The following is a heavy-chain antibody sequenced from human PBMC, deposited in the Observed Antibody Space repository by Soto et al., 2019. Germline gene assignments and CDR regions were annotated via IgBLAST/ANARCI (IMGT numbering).Heavy chain of an antibody. CDR3: ARTHHGYCSGGSCYSGVFAFDI. CDR1: GYTFTSYD. Sequence: GASVKVSCNASGYTFTSYDINLVRQATGQGLEWMGWMNPNSGNTGYAQKFQGRVTMTRNTSISTAYMELSSLRSEDTAVYYCARTHHGYCSGGSCYSGVFAFDIWGQGTMVTVSS. D-gene: IGHD2-15*01. CDR2: MNPNSGNT. V-gene: IGHV1-8*01. J-gene: IGHJ3*02.